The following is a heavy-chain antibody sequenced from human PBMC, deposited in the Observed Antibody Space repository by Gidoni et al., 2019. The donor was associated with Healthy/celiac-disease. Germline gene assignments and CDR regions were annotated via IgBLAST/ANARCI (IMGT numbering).Heavy chain of an antibody. CDR1: GYTLTELS. Sequence: QVQLVQSGAEVKKPGASVKVSCKVSGYTLTELSMHWVRQAPGKGLEWMGGFDPEDGETIYAQKVQGRVTMTEDTSTDTAYMELSSLRSEDTAVYYCATSTTYDYVWGSYRNGPYYFDYWGQGTLVTVSS. D-gene: IGHD3-16*02. V-gene: IGHV1-24*01. CDR2: FDPEDGET. J-gene: IGHJ4*02. CDR3: ATSTTYDYVWGSYRNGPYYFDY.